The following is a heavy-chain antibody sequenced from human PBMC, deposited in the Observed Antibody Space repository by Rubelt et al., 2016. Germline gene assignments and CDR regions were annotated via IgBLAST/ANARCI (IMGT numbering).Heavy chain of an antibody. Sequence: VQLVESGGGLVKPGGSLRLSCAASGFTFTDYYMSWIRQAPGKGLEWVSYISSDNSYTNYADSVKGRFTISRDNTKNSLYLRMTSLRAEETAVYHCARDRFFGAFDMWGQGTMVTVSS. CDR3: ARDRFFGAFDM. J-gene: IGHJ3*02. CDR2: ISSDNSYT. CDR1: GFTFTDYY. D-gene: IGHD3-3*01. V-gene: IGHV3-11*06.